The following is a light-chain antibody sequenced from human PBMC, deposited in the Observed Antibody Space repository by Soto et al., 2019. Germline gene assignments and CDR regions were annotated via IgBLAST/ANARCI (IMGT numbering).Light chain of an antibody. CDR1: QSISSY. V-gene: IGKV1-39*01. CDR2: AAS. CDR3: QQSYSLLT. Sequence: DIQMTQSPSSLSASVGDRVTITCRASQSISSYLNWYQQKPGKAPKLLIYAASILQSGVPSRFSGSGSGTDFTLTISSLQPEDFATYYCQQSYSLLTFGGGTKVEIK. J-gene: IGKJ4*01.